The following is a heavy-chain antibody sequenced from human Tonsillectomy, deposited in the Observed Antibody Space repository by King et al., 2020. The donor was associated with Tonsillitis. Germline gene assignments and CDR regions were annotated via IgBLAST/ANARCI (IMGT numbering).Heavy chain of an antibody. V-gene: IGHV3-15*01. CDR3: AHVRAPSSWSLGS. Sequence: VQLVESGGDLVKPGGSLRLSCVVSGLKFSDAWMAWVRQAPRKGLEWVGRIKNSGTTDFAAPVKGRFSMSRDNSKNTIYLQMSGLKDEDTGVYYCAHVRAPSSWSLGSWGQGTLVTVSS. D-gene: IGHD6-13*01. J-gene: IGHJ1*01. CDR2: IKNSGTT. CDR1: GLKFSDAW.